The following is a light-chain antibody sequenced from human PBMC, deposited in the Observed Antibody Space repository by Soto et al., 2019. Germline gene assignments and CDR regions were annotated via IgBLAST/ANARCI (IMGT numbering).Light chain of an antibody. V-gene: IGKV1-5*03. CDR1: QSISNW. CDR2: SAS. J-gene: IGKJ1*01. CDR3: QQYNSYSWT. Sequence: DIQMTQSPSTLSASVGDRVTITCRASQSISNWLAWYQQKPGRAPNLLIYSASNLESGVPSRFSGSGSGTDFTLTISSLQPDDFATYYCQQYNSYSWTFGQGTKVEIK.